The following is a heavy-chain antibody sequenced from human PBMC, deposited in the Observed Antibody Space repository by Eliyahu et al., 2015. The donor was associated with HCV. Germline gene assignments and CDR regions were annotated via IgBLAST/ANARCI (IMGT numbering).Heavy chain of an antibody. J-gene: IGHJ4*02. CDR1: GYTFTAYP. V-gene: IGHV1-3*01. D-gene: IGHD3-10*01. CDR2: INVRSGDT. CDR3: ARAPPSNYYGSGSYLDF. Sequence: QVQLVQSGAEVKKPGASVKVSCKASGYTFTAYPLHWVRQAPGQRLEWMGWINVRSGDTRYSRNFEARVTLTRDTSANTAYMEVTSLRSEDTAVYYCARAPPSNYYGSGSYLDFWGQGTLVTVSS.